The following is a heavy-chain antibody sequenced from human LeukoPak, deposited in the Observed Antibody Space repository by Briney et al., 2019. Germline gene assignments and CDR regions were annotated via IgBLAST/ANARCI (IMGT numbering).Heavy chain of an antibody. J-gene: IGHJ4*02. CDR2: ISAYNGNT. CDR3: AKHRDILRFRYYFDY. CDR1: GYTFTSYG. D-gene: IGHD3-3*01. V-gene: IGHV1-18*01. Sequence: GASVKVSCKASGYTFTSYGISWVRQAPGQGLEWKGWISAYNGNTNYAQKLQGRVTMTTDTSTSTAYMELRSLRSDDTAVYYCAKHRDILRFRYYFDYWGQGTLVTVSS.